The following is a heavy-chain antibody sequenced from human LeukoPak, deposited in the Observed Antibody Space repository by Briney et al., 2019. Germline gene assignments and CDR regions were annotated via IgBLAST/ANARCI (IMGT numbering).Heavy chain of an antibody. CDR2: ISYDGSNK. J-gene: IGHJ4*02. CDR1: GFTFTIYA. Sequence: RRSLRLSCPASGFTFTIYAIHWVRHAPGKGRGWVAVISYDGSNKYYADSVKGRFTISRDNSKNTLYLQMNSLRAEDTAVYYCARVTSSGFYFDYWGQGTLVTVSS. V-gene: IGHV3-30-3*01. CDR3: ARVTSSGFYFDY. D-gene: IGHD3-22*01.